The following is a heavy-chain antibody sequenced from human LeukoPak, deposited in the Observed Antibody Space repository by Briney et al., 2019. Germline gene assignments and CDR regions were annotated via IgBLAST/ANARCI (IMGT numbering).Heavy chain of an antibody. Sequence: HSGGSLGLSCAASGFTFSDYAMHWVRQAPGKGLEWVAVLSYGGTNKYYADSVKGRFTISRDNSKNTMFLQMNSLRAEDTAVYHCARDRSGYANDAFDFWGQGTMVTVSS. D-gene: IGHD3-3*01. V-gene: IGHV3-30-3*01. CDR2: LSYGGTNK. CDR3: ARDRSGYANDAFDF. J-gene: IGHJ3*01. CDR1: GFTFSDYA.